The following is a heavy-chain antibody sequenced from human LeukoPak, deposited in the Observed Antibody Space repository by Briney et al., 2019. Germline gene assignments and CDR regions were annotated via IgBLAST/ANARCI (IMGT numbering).Heavy chain of an antibody. D-gene: IGHD3-22*01. CDR1: GGSISSNY. Sequence: SETLSLTCTVSGGSISSNYWSWLRQPPGKGLEWIGSIYYSGSTNYNPSLKSRVTISVDTSKNQFSLELSSVTAADTAVYYCARHSYDSSETWFDPWGQRTLVTVSS. V-gene: IGHV4-59*08. CDR2: IYYSGST. J-gene: IGHJ5*02. CDR3: ARHSYDSSETWFDP.